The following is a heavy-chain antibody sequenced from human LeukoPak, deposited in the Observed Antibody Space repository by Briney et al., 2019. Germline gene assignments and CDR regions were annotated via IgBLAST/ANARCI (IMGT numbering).Heavy chain of an antibody. D-gene: IGHD2-21*01. CDR2: IYENGGTT. Sequence: GGSLRLSCVGSGFTFRSHAMSWVRQAPEKGLEFVSGIYENGGTTYYADSVKGRFSISRDNSKNTLYLQMDSLRGGDTAVYYCAKDFRIGYSAHFDYWGQGALVTVSS. CDR1: GFTFRSHA. J-gene: IGHJ4*02. CDR3: AKDFRIGYSAHFDY. V-gene: IGHV3-23*01.